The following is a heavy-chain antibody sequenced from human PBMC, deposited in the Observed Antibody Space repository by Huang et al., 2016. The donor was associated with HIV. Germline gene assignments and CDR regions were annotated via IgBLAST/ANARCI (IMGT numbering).Heavy chain of an antibody. V-gene: IGHV4-30-2*01. J-gene: IGHJ3*02. CDR2: IYTSVTA. CDR3: ARDLYSSGWHAFDT. CDR1: GGSIISSGYS. Sequence: QLQLQESGSRLVRPSGTLSLTCAVYGGSIISSGYSWSWIRQPPGKGLEWIGYIYTSVTASYHPSLTSRVTMSVDTSQDRFSLKLTSVTAADTAVYYCARDLYSSGWHAFDTWGQGTMVTVSS. D-gene: IGHD6-19*01.